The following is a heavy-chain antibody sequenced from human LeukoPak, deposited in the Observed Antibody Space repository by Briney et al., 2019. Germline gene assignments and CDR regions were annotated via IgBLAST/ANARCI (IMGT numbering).Heavy chain of an antibody. Sequence: ASVKVACKASGYTFTGDYMHWVRQAPGQGLEWMGWINPNSGGTNYAQKFQGRVTMTRDTSISTAYMELSRLRSDDTAVYYCARGVYPLDAFDIWGQGTMVTVSS. V-gene: IGHV1-2*02. CDR1: GYTFTGDY. D-gene: IGHD6-13*01. CDR2: INPNSGGT. CDR3: ARGVYPLDAFDI. J-gene: IGHJ3*02.